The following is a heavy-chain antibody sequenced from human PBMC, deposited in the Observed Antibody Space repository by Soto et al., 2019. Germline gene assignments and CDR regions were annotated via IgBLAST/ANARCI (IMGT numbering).Heavy chain of an antibody. CDR2: IYSTGIP. J-gene: IGHJ6*02. CDR3: ARDQYDFRSGSYYYAMEV. V-gene: IGHV4-61*01. D-gene: IGHD3-3*01. Sequence: PSETLSLTFHVSGGSVRRELPSCSWIRQTPVKVLSLLGDIYSTGIPNYNPSLKGRVTMSVDTSRDQVSLRLRSVTRADTAVYYCARDQYDFRSGSYYYAMEVWGQGTKVTVSS. CDR1: GGSVRRELPS.